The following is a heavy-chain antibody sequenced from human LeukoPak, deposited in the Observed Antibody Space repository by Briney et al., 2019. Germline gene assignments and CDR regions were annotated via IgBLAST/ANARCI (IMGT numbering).Heavy chain of an antibody. D-gene: IGHD7-27*01. V-gene: IGHV3-23*01. J-gene: IGHJ6*03. Sequence: GGTLRLSCAASGFTFRRYGMNWVRQAPGKGLEWVSAISGSGGSTYYADSVKGRFTISRDNSKNTPYLQMNSLRAEDTAVYYCAKDWDYYYYYYMDVWGKGTTVTVSS. CDR1: GFTFRRYG. CDR2: ISGSGGST. CDR3: AKDWDYYYYYYMDV.